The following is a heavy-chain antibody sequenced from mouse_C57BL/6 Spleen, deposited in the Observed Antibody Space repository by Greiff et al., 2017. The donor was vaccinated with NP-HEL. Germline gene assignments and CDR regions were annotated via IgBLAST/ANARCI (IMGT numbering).Heavy chain of an antibody. V-gene: IGHV1-52*01. J-gene: IGHJ3*01. CDR3: ARLDWDRAY. D-gene: IGHD4-1*01. Sequence: QVQLQQSGAELVRPGSSVKLSCKASGYTFTSYWMHWVKQRPIQGLEWIGNIDPSDSETHYNQKFKDKATLTVDKSSSTAYMQLSSLTSEDSAVYYCARLDWDRAYWGQGTLVTVSA. CDR1: GYTFTSYW. CDR2: IDPSDSET.